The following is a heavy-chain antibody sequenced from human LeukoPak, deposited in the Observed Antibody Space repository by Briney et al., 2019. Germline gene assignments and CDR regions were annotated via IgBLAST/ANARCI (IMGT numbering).Heavy chain of an antibody. CDR1: GGSISSYY. Sequence: KPSETLSLTCTVSGGSISSYYWSLIRQPAGKGLEWIGRIYTSGSTNYNPSLKSRVTMSVDTSKNQFSLKLSSVTAADTAVYYCARSYCSSTSCYLYYFDYWGQGTLVTVSS. V-gene: IGHV4-4*07. J-gene: IGHJ4*02. CDR2: IYTSGST. CDR3: ARSYCSSTSCYLYYFDY. D-gene: IGHD2-2*01.